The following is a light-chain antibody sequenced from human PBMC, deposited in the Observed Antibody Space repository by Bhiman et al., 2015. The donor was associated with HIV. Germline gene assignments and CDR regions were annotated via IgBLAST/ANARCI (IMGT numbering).Light chain of an antibody. CDR2: ENN. Sequence: QSVLTQPPSVSAAPGQKVTISCSGSTSNIGYNYVSWYQQLPGTAPKLLIYENNKRPLEIPDRFSGSKSGTSATLDITGLQTGDEADYYCGTWDTSLSVGVFGGGTKLTVL. V-gene: IGLV1-51*01. J-gene: IGLJ2*01. CDR1: TSNIGYNY. CDR3: GTWDTSLSVGV.